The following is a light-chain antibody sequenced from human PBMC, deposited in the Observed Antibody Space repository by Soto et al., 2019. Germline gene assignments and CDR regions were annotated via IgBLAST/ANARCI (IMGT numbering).Light chain of an antibody. CDR2: GAS. CDR1: QSVSSSY. Sequence: EIVLTQSPGTLSLSPGERATLSCRASQSVSSSYLAWYQQKPGQAPRLLIYGASSRATGIPDRFSGSGSGTDFTITISRLEHEDFAVYYCQQYGSSLLTFGGGTKVAIK. V-gene: IGKV3-20*01. J-gene: IGKJ4*01. CDR3: QQYGSSLLT.